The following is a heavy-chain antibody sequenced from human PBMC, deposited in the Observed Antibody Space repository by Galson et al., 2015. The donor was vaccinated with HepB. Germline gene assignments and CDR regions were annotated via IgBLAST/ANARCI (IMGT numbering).Heavy chain of an antibody. CDR2: ISAYNGNT. V-gene: IGHV1-18*04. J-gene: IGHJ6*03. Sequence: QSGAEVKKPGASVKVSCKASGYTFTSYGISWVRQAPGQGLEWMGWISAYNGNTNYAQKLQGRVTITRDTSARIAYMELSSLRSEDTAVYFCARGAEDYYDYYYMDVWGRGTTVTVSS. CDR1: GYTFTSYG. CDR3: ARGAEDYYDYYYMDV.